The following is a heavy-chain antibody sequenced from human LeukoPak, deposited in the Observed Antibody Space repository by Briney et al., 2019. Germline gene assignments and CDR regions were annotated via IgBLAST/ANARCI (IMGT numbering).Heavy chain of an antibody. J-gene: IGHJ4*02. Sequence: GGSLRLSCAASGFTVSSNYMSWVRQAPGKGLEWVSVIYSGGSTYYADSVKGRFTISRDNSKNTLYLQMNSLRAEDTAVYYCASWPGAWYGEGFWGQGTLVTVSS. V-gene: IGHV3-53*01. D-gene: IGHD3-10*01. CDR3: ASWPGAWYGEGF. CDR1: GFTVSSNY. CDR2: IYSGGST.